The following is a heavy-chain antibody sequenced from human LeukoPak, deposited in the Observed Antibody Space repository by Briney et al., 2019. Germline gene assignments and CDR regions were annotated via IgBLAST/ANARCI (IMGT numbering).Heavy chain of an antibody. V-gene: IGHV3-66*02. Sequence: GGSLRLSCAASGFTVSTNYMSWVRQAPGKGLEWVSVIYSGGSTYYADSVTGRFTISRDNSKNMLYLQMSSLRAEDTAVYYCARGSAYSHWGQGTLVTVSS. CDR1: GFTVSTNY. J-gene: IGHJ4*02. D-gene: IGHD3-22*01. CDR3: ARGSAYSH. CDR2: IYSGGST.